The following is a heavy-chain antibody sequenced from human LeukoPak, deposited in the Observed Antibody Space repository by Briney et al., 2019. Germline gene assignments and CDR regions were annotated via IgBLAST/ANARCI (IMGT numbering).Heavy chain of an antibody. J-gene: IGHJ4*02. CDR2: MNPNSGNT. CDR3: ARVGATTAYYFDY. CDR1: GYTFASYD. V-gene: IGHV1-8*01. Sequence: ATVKVSCKASGYTFASYDINWVRQATGQGLEWMGWMNPNSGNTGYAQKFQGRVTMTRNTSISTAYMELSSLRSEDTAVYYCARVGATTAYYFDYWGQGTLVTVSS. D-gene: IGHD1-26*01.